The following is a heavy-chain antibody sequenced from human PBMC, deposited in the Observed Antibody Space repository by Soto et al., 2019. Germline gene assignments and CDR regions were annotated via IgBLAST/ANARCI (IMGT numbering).Heavy chain of an antibody. CDR3: ARGASAVAASLDY. J-gene: IGHJ4*02. D-gene: IGHD6-19*01. V-gene: IGHV3-33*01. CDR1: GFTFSSYG. CDR2: IWYDGSNK. Sequence: QVQLVESGGGVVQPGRPLRLSCAASGFTFSSYGMHWVRQAPGKGLEWVAFIWYDGSNKYYTDSVKGRFTISRDNSKNTVFLQMSSLSAEDTAVYYCARGASAVAASLDYWAQGTLVSVSS.